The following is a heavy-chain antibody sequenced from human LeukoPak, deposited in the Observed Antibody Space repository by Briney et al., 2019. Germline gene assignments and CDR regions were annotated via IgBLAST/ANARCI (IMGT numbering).Heavy chain of an antibody. J-gene: IGHJ4*02. V-gene: IGHV3-23*01. CDR3: AKDPYGIRYFDY. Sequence: GGSLRLSCAASGFKFSDHYIDWARQAPGKGLEWVSSLSGSGHDTYYADSVKGRFTISRDNSKNTVYLQMNTVRAEDTAVYYCAKDPYGIRYFDYWGQGTLVTVSS. CDR2: LSGSGHDT. CDR1: GFKFSDHY. D-gene: IGHD3-9*01.